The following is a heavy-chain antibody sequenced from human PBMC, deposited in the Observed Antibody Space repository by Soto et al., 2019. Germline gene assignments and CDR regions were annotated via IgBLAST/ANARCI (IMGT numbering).Heavy chain of an antibody. CDR3: ARRYYDILTGYPGYFDL. V-gene: IGHV4-59*08. CDR2: IYHSGST. D-gene: IGHD3-9*01. Sequence: QVQLQESGPGPVKPSETLSLTCTVSGGSISSNYWSWIRQPPGKGLEWIGYIYHSGSTNYNPSLKSRVTISVETSKNQFSLRLSSVTAADTAVYYCARRYYDILTGYPGYFDLWGRGTLVTVSS. J-gene: IGHJ2*01. CDR1: GGSISSNY.